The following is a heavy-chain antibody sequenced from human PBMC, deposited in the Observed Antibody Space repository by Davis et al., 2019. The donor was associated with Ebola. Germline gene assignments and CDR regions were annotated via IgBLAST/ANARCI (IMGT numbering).Heavy chain of an antibody. CDR3: ARTSYDFWSGSSYYFDY. J-gene: IGHJ4*02. CDR2: IYYSGST. D-gene: IGHD3-3*01. V-gene: IGHV4-30-4*08. CDR1: GGSISSYY. Sequence: PSETLSLTCTVSGGSISSYYWSWIRQPPGKGLEWIGYIYYSGSTYYNPSLKSRVTISVDTSKNQFSLKLSSVTAADTAVYYCARTSYDFWSGSSYYFDYWGQGTLVTVSS.